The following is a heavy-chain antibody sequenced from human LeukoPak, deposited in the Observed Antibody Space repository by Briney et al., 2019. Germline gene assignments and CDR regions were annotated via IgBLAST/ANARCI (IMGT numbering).Heavy chain of an antibody. CDR1: GFTFSIDA. D-gene: IGHD2-15*01. V-gene: IGHV3-30-3*01. CDR3: ASGKVVGIPTFNY. J-gene: IGHJ4*02. CDR2: ISYDGSNK. Sequence: GGSLRLSCAASGFTFSIDAMSWVRQAPGKGLEWVAAISYDGSNKYYADSVKGRFTISRDNSKNTLYLQMNSLRAEDTAVYYCASGKVVGIPTFNYWGQGTLVTVSS.